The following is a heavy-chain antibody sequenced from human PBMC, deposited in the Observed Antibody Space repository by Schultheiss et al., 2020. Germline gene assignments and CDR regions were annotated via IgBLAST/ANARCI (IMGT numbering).Heavy chain of an antibody. D-gene: IGHD2-15*01. V-gene: IGHV4-39*07. J-gene: IGHJ4*02. CDR1: GGSISSGGYY. Sequence: SETLSLTCTVSGGSISSGGYYWSWIRQPPGKGLEWMGEINHSGSTNYNPSLKSRVTISVDTSKNQFSLKLSSVTAANTAVYYCARVVTGCSGGSCYSYLDSWGQGTLVTVSS. CDR3: ARVVTGCSGGSCYSYLDS. CDR2: INHSGST.